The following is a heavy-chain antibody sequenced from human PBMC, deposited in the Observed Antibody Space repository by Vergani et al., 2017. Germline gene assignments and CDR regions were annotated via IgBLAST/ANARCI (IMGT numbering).Heavy chain of an antibody. CDR1: GFTFNHYA. V-gene: IGHV3-23*01. D-gene: IGHD5-12*01. CDR3: AKANPLNSGYDYLYYYHAMDV. J-gene: IGHJ6*02. CDR2: ISGSGGST. Sequence: EVQLLESGGDLVQPGGSLRLSCAASGFTFNHYAMNWVRQAPGKGLEWVSGISGSGGSTYYAGSVKGRFTISRDSSKNTLYLQMNSLRAGDPAVYYCAKANPLNSGYDYLYYYHAMDVWGQGTTVTVSS.